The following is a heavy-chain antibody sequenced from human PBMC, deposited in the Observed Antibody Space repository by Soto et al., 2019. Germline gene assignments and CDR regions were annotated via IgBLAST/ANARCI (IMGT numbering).Heavy chain of an antibody. CDR2: IAAGNGNT. Sequence: QVQLVQSGAEVKNPGASVRISCKTSGYSFTGYAILWMRQAPGQALEWLGWIAAGNGNTGFSQKFQGRVTVTRDTSATTAYMELTSLRSEDTAVYYCAKGSRMWTPDYWGQGTLVTVSS. J-gene: IGHJ4*02. CDR3: AKGSRMWTPDY. V-gene: IGHV1-3*01. D-gene: IGHD2-21*01. CDR1: GYSFTGYA.